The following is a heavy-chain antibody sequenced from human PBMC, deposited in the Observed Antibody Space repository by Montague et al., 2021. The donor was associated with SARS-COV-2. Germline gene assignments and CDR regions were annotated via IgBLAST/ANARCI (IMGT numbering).Heavy chain of an antibody. CDR3: ARGDGVVVAAPYI. CDR2: TYYRSKWYN. V-gene: IGHV6-1*01. D-gene: IGHD2-15*01. CDR1: GDSVSRNSAA. J-gene: IGHJ3*02. Sequence: CAISGDSVSRNSAAWNWIRQSPSRGLEWLGRTYYRSKWYNDYAVSVKSRITINPDTSKNQISLQLNSVTPEDTAVYYCARGDGVVVAAPYIWGQGTMVTVSS.